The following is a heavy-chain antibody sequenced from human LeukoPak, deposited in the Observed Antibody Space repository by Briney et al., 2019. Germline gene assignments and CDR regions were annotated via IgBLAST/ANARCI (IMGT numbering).Heavy chain of an antibody. D-gene: IGHD2-8*01. CDR2: IYYSGST. Sequence: PSETLSLTCAVSGASISSYYWTWIRQPPGKGLEWIGYIYYSGSTNYNPSLKSRVTISVDTSKNQFSLKLSSVTAADTAVYYCARGLIVLMVYAIRNTGWFDPWGQGTLVTVSS. J-gene: IGHJ5*02. V-gene: IGHV4-59*12. CDR1: GASISSYY. CDR3: ARGLIVLMVYAIRNTGWFDP.